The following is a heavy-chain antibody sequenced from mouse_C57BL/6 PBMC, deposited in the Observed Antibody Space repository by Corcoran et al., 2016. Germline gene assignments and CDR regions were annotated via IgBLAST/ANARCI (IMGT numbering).Heavy chain of an antibody. CDR2: ISYDGSN. J-gene: IGHJ2*01. CDR1: GYSITSGYY. CDR3: ATGDY. Sequence: DVQLQESGPGLVKPSQSLSLTCSVTGYSITSGYYWNWIRQFPGNKLEWMGYISYDGSNNYNPSLKNRISITRDTSKNQFFLKLNSLTTEDTATYYCATGDYWGQGTTLTVS. V-gene: IGHV3-6*01.